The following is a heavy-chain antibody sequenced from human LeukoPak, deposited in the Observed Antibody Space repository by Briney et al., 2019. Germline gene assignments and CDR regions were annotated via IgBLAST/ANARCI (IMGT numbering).Heavy chain of an antibody. CDR3: ARRRLGWFGEPHFDY. V-gene: IGHV4-38-2*02. J-gene: IGHJ4*02. CDR1: GYSISSGYY. Sequence: SETLSLTCTVFGYSISSGYYWGWIRQPPGKGLEWIGGIYHSGSTYYNPSLKSRVTISVDTSKNQFSLKLSSVTAADTAVYYCARRRLGWFGEPHFDYWGQGTLVTVSS. D-gene: IGHD3-10*01. CDR2: IYHSGST.